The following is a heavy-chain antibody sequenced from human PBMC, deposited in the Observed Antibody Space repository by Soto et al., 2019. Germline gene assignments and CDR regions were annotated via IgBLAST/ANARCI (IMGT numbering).Heavy chain of an antibody. CDR3: AREVQVHTPAFVY. D-gene: IGHD3-10*01. CDR1: GGTFNTYA. Sequence: QVQLVQSGAEMKKPGSSVKVSCQSSGGTFNTYAMNWVRQAPGQGPEWMGDISPMFGAANYAPKVQGRVNITADESTGTSYMQLSSLTSEDTALYFCAREVQVHTPAFVYWGQGTLVTVSS. CDR2: ISPMFGAA. V-gene: IGHV1-69*19. J-gene: IGHJ4*02.